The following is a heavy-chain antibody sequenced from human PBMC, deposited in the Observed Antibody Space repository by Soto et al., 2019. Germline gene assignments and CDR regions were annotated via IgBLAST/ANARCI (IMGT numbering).Heavy chain of an antibody. Sequence: GGSLRLSCAASGFTFSSYSMNWVRQAPGKGLEWVSSISSSSSYIYYADSVKGRFTISRDNAKNSLYLQMNSLRAEDTAVYYCARDDIVVVPAAGSGYYYMDVWGKGTTVTVSS. CDR1: GFTFSSYS. J-gene: IGHJ6*03. CDR3: ARDDIVVVPAAGSGYYYMDV. D-gene: IGHD2-2*01. V-gene: IGHV3-21*01. CDR2: ISSSSSYI.